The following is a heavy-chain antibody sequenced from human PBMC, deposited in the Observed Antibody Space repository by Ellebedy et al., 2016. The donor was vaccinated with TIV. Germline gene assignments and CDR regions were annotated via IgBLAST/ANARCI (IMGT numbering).Heavy chain of an antibody. Sequence: AASVKVSCKASGYTFTSYGISWVRQAPGQGLEWMGWISAYNGNTNYAQKLQGRVTMTTDTSTSTAYMELRSLRSDDTAVYYCARSRDPVVVVAATTGDDAFDIWGQGTMVTVSS. J-gene: IGHJ3*02. CDR2: ISAYNGNT. V-gene: IGHV1-18*01. CDR1: GYTFTSYG. CDR3: ARSRDPVVVVAATTGDDAFDI. D-gene: IGHD2-15*01.